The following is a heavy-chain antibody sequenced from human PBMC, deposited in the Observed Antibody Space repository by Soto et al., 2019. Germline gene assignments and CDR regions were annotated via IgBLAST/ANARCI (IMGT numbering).Heavy chain of an antibody. V-gene: IGHV1-69*01. J-gene: IGHJ6*02. D-gene: IGHD6-13*01. CDR1: GGTFSSYA. CDR3: ARLPAAGNPTSSSYGMDV. CDR2: IIPIFGTA. Sequence: QVQLVKSGAEVKKPGSSVKVSCKASGGTFSSYAISWVRQAPGQGLEWMGGIIPIFGTANYAQKFQGRVTITADESTSTAYMELSSLRSEDTAVYYCARLPAAGNPTSSSYGMDVWGQGTTVTVSS.